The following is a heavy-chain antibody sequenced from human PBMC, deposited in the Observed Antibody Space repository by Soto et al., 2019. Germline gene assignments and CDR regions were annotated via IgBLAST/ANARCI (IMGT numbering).Heavy chain of an antibody. CDR2: ISYDGTHK. CDR1: GFTFSSYG. CDR3: SIDSLSSNWRPFFGLDV. D-gene: IGHD6-13*01. J-gene: IGHJ6*02. Sequence: PGGSLRLSCAASGFTFSSYGMHWVRQAPGKGLEWVAVISYDGTHKYYANSVKGRFTISRDNSKNSLFLQMNSLRPEDTAVYFCSIDSLSSNWRPFFGLDVWGLGTTVTVSS. V-gene: IGHV3-30*03.